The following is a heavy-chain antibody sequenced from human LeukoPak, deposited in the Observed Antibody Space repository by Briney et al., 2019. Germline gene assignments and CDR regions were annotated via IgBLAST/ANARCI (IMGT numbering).Heavy chain of an antibody. CDR2: ISSSGSTV. CDR1: GDTFSSHE. Sequence: GGSLRLSCAASGDTFSSHEVNWVRQAPGKGLEWVSYISSSGSTVHYADSVKGRFTISRDNTKNSLFLQMNSLRAEDTAVYYCARVPGSSGWNYYFDYWGQGTLVTVSS. V-gene: IGHV3-48*03. CDR3: ARVPGSSGWNYYFDY. J-gene: IGHJ4*02. D-gene: IGHD6-19*01.